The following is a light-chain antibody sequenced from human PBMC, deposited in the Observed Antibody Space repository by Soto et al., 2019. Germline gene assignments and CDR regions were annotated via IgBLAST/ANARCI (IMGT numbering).Light chain of an antibody. CDR1: SSDVGGYDY. V-gene: IGLV2-8*01. CDR2: DDD. CDR3: GAWDSSLSAYV. J-gene: IGLJ1*01. Sequence: QSALTQPPSASGSPGQSVTISCTGTSSDVGGYDYVSWYQQHPGKAPKLMIYDDDKRPSGIPDRFSGSKSGTSATLGITGFQTGDEADYYCGAWDSSLSAYVFGTGTKVTVI.